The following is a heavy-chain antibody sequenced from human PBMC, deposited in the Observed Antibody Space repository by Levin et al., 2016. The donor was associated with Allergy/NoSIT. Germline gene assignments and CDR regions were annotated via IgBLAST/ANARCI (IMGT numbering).Heavy chain of an antibody. Sequence: SCKGSGYSFTSYWIGWVRQMPGKGLEWMGIIYPGDSDTRYSPSFQGQVTISADKSITTAYLQWSSLKASDTAMYYCARKYYYDSSGSYPLYYFDYWGQGTLVTVSS. CDR1: GYSFTSYW. CDR3: ARKYYYDSSGSYPLYYFDY. J-gene: IGHJ4*02. CDR2: IYPGDSDT. V-gene: IGHV5-51*01. D-gene: IGHD3-22*01.